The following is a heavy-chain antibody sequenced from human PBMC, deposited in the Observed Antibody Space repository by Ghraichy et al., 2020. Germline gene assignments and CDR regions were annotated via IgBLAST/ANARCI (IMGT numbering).Heavy chain of an antibody. D-gene: IGHD3-10*01. J-gene: IGHJ5*02. V-gene: IGHV4-34*01. CDR1: GGSFSGYY. Sequence: SETLSLTCAVYGGSFSGYYWSWIRQPPGKRLEWIGEINHSRSTNYNPSLKRRVTISVDTSKNQFSLKLSSVTAADTAVYYCARGRRWSGITIVRGNWFDPWGQGTLVTVSS. CDR2: INHSRST. CDR3: ARGRRWSGITIVRGNWFDP.